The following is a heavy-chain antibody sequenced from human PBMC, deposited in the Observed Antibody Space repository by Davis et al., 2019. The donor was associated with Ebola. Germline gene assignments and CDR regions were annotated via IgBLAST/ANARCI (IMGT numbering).Heavy chain of an antibody. D-gene: IGHD1-26*01. V-gene: IGHV4-39*01. CDR2: FYYQGDT. CDR1: GVSISTGAFY. Sequence: PSETLSLTCRVSGVSISTGAFYWAWFRQPPGKGLEWAGSFYYQGDTYSKPSLKSRFTVSADASKNQLSLHLDCVTAADTAVYYCARHKDWEVGLHAFDVWGPGTLVTVSS. CDR3: ARHKDWEVGLHAFDV. J-gene: IGHJ3*01.